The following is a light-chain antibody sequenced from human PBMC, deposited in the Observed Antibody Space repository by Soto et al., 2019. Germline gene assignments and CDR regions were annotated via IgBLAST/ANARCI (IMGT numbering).Light chain of an antibody. Sequence: EIEMTQSPATLSVSPGERATISCRASQSVSSNLAWYQQKPGQAPRLLIYGASTSATGIPARFSGSGSGTEFTLTISSLQSEDFAVSYCQQYNNWPLYTFGQGTKLEIK. CDR1: QSVSSN. J-gene: IGKJ2*01. CDR3: QQYNNWPLYT. CDR2: GAS. V-gene: IGKV3-15*01.